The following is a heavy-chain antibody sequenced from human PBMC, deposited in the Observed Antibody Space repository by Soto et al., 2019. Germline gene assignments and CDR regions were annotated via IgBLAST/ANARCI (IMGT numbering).Heavy chain of an antibody. Sequence: QVQLVQSGAEVKKPGSSVKVSCKASGGTFSSYAISWVRQAPGQGLEWMGGIIPIFGTANYAQKFQGRVTITGGNCTSTDYLALSSRRSEDTAVYYCARGGVEMATMWKAFDIWGQGTMVTVSS. D-gene: IGHD5-12*01. J-gene: IGHJ3*02. CDR3: ARGGVEMATMWKAFDI. CDR2: IIPIFGTA. CDR1: GGTFSSYA. V-gene: IGHV1-69*06.